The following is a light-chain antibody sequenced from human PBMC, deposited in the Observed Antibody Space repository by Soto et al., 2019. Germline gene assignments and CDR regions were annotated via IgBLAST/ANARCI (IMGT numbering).Light chain of an antibody. Sequence: QSVLTQPAYVSGSPGQSITISCTGTSSDVGGNKYVSWYQQYPGKVPKLLINKVTNRPSGVSYRFSGSKSGNTASLTISALLAEDEADYFCASSTSDSLYVFGTGTKVTVL. J-gene: IGLJ1*01. CDR3: ASSTSDSLYV. V-gene: IGLV2-14*01. CDR2: KVT. CDR1: SSDVGGNKY.